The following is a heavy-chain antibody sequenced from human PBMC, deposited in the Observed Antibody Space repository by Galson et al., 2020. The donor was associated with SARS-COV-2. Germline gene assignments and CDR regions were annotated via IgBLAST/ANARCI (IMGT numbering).Heavy chain of an antibody. CDR1: GASVSKYF. D-gene: IGHD2-2*01. CDR2: TYNGETT. V-gene: IGHV4-59*08. J-gene: IGHJ4*02. Sequence: ASETLSLTCTVSGASVSKYFWSWVRQPPGKGLAWIASTYNGETTNYNPPLKNRATISVDASKSQFSLNLTSVTAADTAVYYGARYCSSSSCYYGYYFDYWGQGTLVTVSS. CDR3: ARYCSSSSCYYGYYFDY.